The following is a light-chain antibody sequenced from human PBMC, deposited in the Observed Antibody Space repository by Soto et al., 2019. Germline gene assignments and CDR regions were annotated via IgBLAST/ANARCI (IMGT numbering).Light chain of an antibody. CDR2: SGS. Sequence: AIEMTQSPGSLSSSVGDRVTISCRASQGIRRDLCWYQQKPGKAPKLLIYSGSSLQSGVPSRFSSSGSGTDFTLTISSLHPEYFATYYCLQDYNSPLTFGQGTKVEIK. V-gene: IGKV1-6*01. CDR1: QGIRRD. J-gene: IGKJ1*01. CDR3: LQDYNSPLT.